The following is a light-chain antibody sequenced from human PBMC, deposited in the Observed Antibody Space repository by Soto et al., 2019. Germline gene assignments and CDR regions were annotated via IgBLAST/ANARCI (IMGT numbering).Light chain of an antibody. V-gene: IGKV1D-16*01. CDR2: GAS. CDR1: QGISTW. J-gene: IGKJ1*01. CDR3: QHYNSYSEA. Sequence: IHMTHSPSSVSASFGDRVTITFRASQGISTWLAWYQQKPGKAPKLLIYGASSLQSGVPSRFSGSGSGTEFTLTISSLQPDDFATYYCQHYNSYSEAFGQGTKVDNK.